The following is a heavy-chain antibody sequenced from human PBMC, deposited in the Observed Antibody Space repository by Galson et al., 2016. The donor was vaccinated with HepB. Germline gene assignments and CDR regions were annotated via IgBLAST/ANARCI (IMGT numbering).Heavy chain of an antibody. J-gene: IGHJ6*02. Sequence: ETLSLTCTVSGASISGYYLSWIRQPPGKGLEWIGYIYYSGRTNYNPSLKSRVTISVDTSKTQFSLKLSSVTAADTAAYYCARDDSGGWYGFHYGMDVWGQGTTVTVSS. CDR1: GASISGYY. CDR2: IYYSGRT. V-gene: IGHV4-59*01. CDR3: ARDDSGGWYGFHYGMDV. D-gene: IGHD6-19*01.